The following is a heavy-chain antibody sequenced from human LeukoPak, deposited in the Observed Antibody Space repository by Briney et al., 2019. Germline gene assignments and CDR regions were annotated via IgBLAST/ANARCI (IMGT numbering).Heavy chain of an antibody. CDR1: GDSFSYFY. J-gene: IGHJ6*03. V-gene: IGHV4-59*12. Sequence: SETLSLTCTVSGDSFSYFYWSWIRQPPGKGLEWIGYIYNSGSTNYNPSLKSRVTISVDTSKNQFSLKLSSVTAADTAVYYCARRALYYYGSGRGFYYMDVWGKGTTVTVSS. CDR2: IYNSGST. CDR3: ARRALYYYGSGRGFYYMDV. D-gene: IGHD3-10*01.